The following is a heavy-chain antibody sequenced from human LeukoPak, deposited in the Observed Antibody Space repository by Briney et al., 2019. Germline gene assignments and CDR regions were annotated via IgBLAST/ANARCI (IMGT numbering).Heavy chain of an antibody. CDR1: GFTFSSYA. Sequence: GGSLRLSCAASGFTFSSYAMSWVRQAPGKGLEWVSAISGSGGSTYYADSVKGRFTISRDNSKNTLYLQMNSLRAEDTAVYYCAKGREGSYYDSSGYYPSDYWGQGTLVTVSS. CDR2: ISGSGGST. J-gene: IGHJ4*02. D-gene: IGHD3-22*01. CDR3: AKGREGSYYDSSGYYPSDY. V-gene: IGHV3-23*01.